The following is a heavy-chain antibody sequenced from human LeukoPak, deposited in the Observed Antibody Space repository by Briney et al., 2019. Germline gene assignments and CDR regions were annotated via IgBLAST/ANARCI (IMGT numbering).Heavy chain of an antibody. Sequence: ASVKVSCKASGYTFTGYYMHWVRQAPGQGLEWMGWINPNSGGTNYAQKFQGRVTMTRDTSISTAYVELSRLRSDDTAVYYCARGDLTNYYNYNDVWGKGTTVTVSS. CDR3: ARGDLTNYYNYNDV. V-gene: IGHV1-2*02. J-gene: IGHJ6*03. D-gene: IGHD1/OR15-1a*01. CDR2: INPNSGGT. CDR1: GYTFTGYY.